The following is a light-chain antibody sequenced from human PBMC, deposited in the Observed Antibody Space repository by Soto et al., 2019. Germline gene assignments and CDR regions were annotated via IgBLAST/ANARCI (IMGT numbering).Light chain of an antibody. CDR2: GAS. CDR1: ESVSSSY. V-gene: IGKV3D-20*02. Sequence: EIGLTQSPGTLSLSPGERATLSCRASESVSSSYLAWYQQKPGQAPRLLSCGASSRAPGIPDRFSGSGSGTDFTLTISSLEPEDFAVYYCQQRRNWQVTFGQGTRLEI. J-gene: IGKJ5*01. CDR3: QQRRNWQVT.